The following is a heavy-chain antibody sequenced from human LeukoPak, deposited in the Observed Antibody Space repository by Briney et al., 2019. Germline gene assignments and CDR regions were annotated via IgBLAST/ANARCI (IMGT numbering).Heavy chain of an antibody. V-gene: IGHV4-4*07. D-gene: IGHD3-10*01. Sequence: SETLSLTCTVSGGSISTHYWSWIRQPAGKGLEWIGRISTTGSTNYNPSLKSRVTISVDTSKNQFSLKLGSVTAADTAVYYCAGFGDMVWFDPWGQGTLVTVSS. CDR1: GGSISTHY. CDR2: ISTTGST. CDR3: AGFGDMVWFDP. J-gene: IGHJ5*02.